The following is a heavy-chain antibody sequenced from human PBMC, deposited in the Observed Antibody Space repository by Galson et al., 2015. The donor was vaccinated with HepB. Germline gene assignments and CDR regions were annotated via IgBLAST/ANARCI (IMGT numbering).Heavy chain of an antibody. D-gene: IGHD3-16*01. V-gene: IGHV3-21*01. J-gene: IGHJ4*02. CDR1: GFTFSSYS. Sequence: SLRLSCAASGFTFSSYSMNWVRQAPGKGLEWVSSISSSSSYIYYADSVKGRFTISRDNAKNSLYLQMNSLRAEDTAVYYCARGELWDGWFFDYWGQGTLVTVSS. CDR2: ISSSSSYI. CDR3: ARGELWDGWFFDY.